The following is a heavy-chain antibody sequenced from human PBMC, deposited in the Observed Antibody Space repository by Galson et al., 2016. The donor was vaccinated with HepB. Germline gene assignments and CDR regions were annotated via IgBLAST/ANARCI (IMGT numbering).Heavy chain of an antibody. CDR3: ARVRSSNYFDS. J-gene: IGHJ4*02. CDR2: IYYRGST. D-gene: IGHD4-11*01. CDR1: DGSVSSGSYY. V-gene: IGHV4-61*01. Sequence: ETLSLTCSVFDGSVSSGSYYWSWIRQPPGKGLEWIGYIYYRGSTNYNPSLKSRVTISVDTSRSQFSLRVTSVTAADTAVYYCARVRSSNYFDSWGQGTLVTVSS.